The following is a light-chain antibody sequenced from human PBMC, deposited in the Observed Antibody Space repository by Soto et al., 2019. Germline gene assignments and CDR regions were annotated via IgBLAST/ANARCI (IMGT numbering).Light chain of an antibody. CDR2: GAS. CDR3: QQGFT. CDR1: KSLAGRY. J-gene: IGKJ3*01. Sequence: EIVLTQSPGTLSLSPGERATLSCRASKSLAGRYLGWYQQKPGQAPRLLIYGASKRATGIPDRFSGSGSVTDFTLTISRLEHEDFAVYFCQQGFTFGPGTKVDLK. V-gene: IGKV3-20*01.